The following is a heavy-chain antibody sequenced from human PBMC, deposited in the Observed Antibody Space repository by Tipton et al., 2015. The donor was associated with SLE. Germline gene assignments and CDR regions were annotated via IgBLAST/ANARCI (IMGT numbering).Heavy chain of an antibody. J-gene: IGHJ3*02. Sequence: TLSLTCTVSGGSLSSSSYYWGWIRQPPGKGLEWIGSIYYSGSTYYNPSLKSRVTISVDTSKNQFSLKLSSVTAADTAVYYGARRITMVRGAKDAFDIWGQGTMVTVSS. CDR1: GGSLSSSSYY. D-gene: IGHD3-10*01. V-gene: IGHV4-39*01. CDR2: IYYSGST. CDR3: ARRITMVRGAKDAFDI.